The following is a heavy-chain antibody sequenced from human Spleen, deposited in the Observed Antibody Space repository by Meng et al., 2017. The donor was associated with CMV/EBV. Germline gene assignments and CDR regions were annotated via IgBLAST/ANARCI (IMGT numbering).Heavy chain of an antibody. CDR3: AKVDSGSWYRGFFDY. D-gene: IGHD6-13*01. V-gene: IGHV3-23*03. Sequence: GESLKISCAASGFTFSNYAMSWVRQAPGKGLEWVSIIYGSGSSTYYADSVKGRFTTSRDNSRNTLYLQMHSLRAEDTAVYYCAKVDSGSWYRGFFDYWGQGMVVTVSS. J-gene: IGHJ4*02. CDR2: IYGSGSST. CDR1: GFTFSNYA.